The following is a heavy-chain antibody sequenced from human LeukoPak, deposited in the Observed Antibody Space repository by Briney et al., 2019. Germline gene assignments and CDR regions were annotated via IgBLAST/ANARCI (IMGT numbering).Heavy chain of an antibody. D-gene: IGHD5-18*01. J-gene: IGHJ5*02. CDR2: INPNSGGT. V-gene: IGHV1-2*02. Sequence: ASVKVSCKASGYTFTGCYMHWVRQAPGQGLEWMGWINPNSGGTNYAQKFQGKVTMTRDTSISTAYMELSRLRSDDTAVYYCARDRGEYSCDPWGQGTLVTVSS. CDR1: GYTFTGCY. CDR3: ARDRGEYSCDP.